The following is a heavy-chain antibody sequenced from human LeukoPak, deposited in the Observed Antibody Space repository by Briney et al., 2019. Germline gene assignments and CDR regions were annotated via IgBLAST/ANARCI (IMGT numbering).Heavy chain of an antibody. D-gene: IGHD3-22*01. V-gene: IGHV4-4*07. J-gene: IGHJ6*03. Sequence: SETLSLTCTVSGGSISSYYWSWIRQPAGKGLEWIGRIYTSGSTNYNPSLKSRVTMSVDTSKNQFSLKLSSVTAADTAVYYCAREARYYYDSSGYLQPSYYYYYMDVWGKGTTVTISS. CDR2: IYTSGST. CDR1: GGSISSYY. CDR3: AREARYYYDSSGYLQPSYYYYYMDV.